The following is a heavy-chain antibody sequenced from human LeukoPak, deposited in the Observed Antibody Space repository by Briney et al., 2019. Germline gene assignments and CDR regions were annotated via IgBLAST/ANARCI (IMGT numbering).Heavy chain of an antibody. CDR1: GGSLRSYY. Sequence: SETLSLTXTVSGGSLRSYYWSWMRQPAGKRLEWIGRMSTSGGTNYNPPLPSRATMSLDTSKNLFSLKVRSVTAADTAVYYCARGLLGGGGDFTHFDYWGQGTLVTVSS. V-gene: IGHV4-4*07. J-gene: IGHJ4*02. CDR3: ARGLLGGGGDFTHFDY. D-gene: IGHD2-21*02. CDR2: MSTSGGT.